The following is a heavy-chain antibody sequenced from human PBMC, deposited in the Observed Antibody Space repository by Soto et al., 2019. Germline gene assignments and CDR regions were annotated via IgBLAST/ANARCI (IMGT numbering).Heavy chain of an antibody. D-gene: IGHD6-19*01. Sequence: EVQLVESGGGLVQPGRSLRLSCVASGFTFDSYAMHWVRQAPGKGLEWVSGISWNSGSIGYEDSVKGRFTISRDNAQNSLKLEMNRLRVEDTAFYYCVKDIHEQWLVSHFEYWGQGALVTVSS. CDR2: ISWNSGSI. V-gene: IGHV3-9*01. J-gene: IGHJ4*02. CDR1: GFTFDSYA. CDR3: VKDIHEQWLVSHFEY.